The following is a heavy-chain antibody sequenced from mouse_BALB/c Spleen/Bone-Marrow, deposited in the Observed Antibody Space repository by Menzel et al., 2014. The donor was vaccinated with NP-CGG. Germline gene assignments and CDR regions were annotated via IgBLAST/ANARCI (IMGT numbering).Heavy chain of an antibody. Sequence: QVQLQQPGAELARPGASVKMSCRASGYTFTTYTIHWVRQRPGQGLEWIGYINPSSGYTNYNQKFKDKATLTADKSSSTAYMQLNSLTSEDSAVYYCARRDDGYVFYDYWGQGTTLTVSS. CDR3: ARRDDGYVFYDY. CDR2: INPSSGYT. V-gene: IGHV1-4*01. CDR1: GYTFTTYT. J-gene: IGHJ2*01. D-gene: IGHD2-3*01.